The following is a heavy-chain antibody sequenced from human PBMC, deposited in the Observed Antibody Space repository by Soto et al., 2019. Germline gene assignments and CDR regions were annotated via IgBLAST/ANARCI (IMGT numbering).Heavy chain of an antibody. J-gene: IGHJ6*02. CDR3: ASALDDYGSGSYYYYYGMDV. CDR2: IVVGSGNT. CDR1: GFTFTSSA. V-gene: IGHV1-58*01. D-gene: IGHD3-10*01. Sequence: GASVKVSCKASGFTFTSSAVQWVRQARGQRLEWIGWIVVGSGNTNYAQKFQERVTITRDMSTSTAYMELSSLRSEDTAVYYCASALDDYGSGSYYYYYGMDVWGQGTTVTVSS.